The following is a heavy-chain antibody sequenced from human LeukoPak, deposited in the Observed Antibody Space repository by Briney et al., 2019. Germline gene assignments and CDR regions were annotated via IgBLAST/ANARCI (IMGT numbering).Heavy chain of an antibody. CDR2: LSGSGDRT. V-gene: IGHV3-23*01. CDR3: AGWLQYHFDY. Sequence: GGSLRLSCAASGFTFSNSAMSWVRQAPGKGLEWVSTLSGSGDRTHYADSVKGRFTISRDNSKNTLYLQMNSLRAEDTAVYYCAGWLQYHFDYWGQGTLVTVSS. D-gene: IGHD5-24*01. J-gene: IGHJ4*02. CDR1: GFTFSNSA.